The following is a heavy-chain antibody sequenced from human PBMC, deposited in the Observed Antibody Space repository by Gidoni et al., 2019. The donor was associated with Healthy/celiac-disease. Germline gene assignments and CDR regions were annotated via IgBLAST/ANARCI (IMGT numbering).Heavy chain of an antibody. CDR3: ARGYCSGGSCYGTDAFDI. Sequence: EVQLVESGGGLVQPGASLRLSCAASGFTFSSYDMHWVRQATGKGLEWVSAIGTAGDPYYPGSVKGRFTISREDAKNSLYLQMNSLRAGDTAVYYCARGYCSGGSCYGTDAFDIWGQGTMVTVSS. J-gene: IGHJ3*02. CDR2: IGTAGDP. CDR1: GFTFSSYD. D-gene: IGHD2-15*01. V-gene: IGHV3-13*05.